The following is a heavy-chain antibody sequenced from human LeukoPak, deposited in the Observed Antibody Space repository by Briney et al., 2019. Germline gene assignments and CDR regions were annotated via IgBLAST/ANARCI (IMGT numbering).Heavy chain of an antibody. CDR2: ISGSGGST. CDR3: AKVHFDWYLFDY. Sequence: PGGSLRLSCAASGFTFSSYAMSWVRQAPGKGLEWVSAISGSGGSTYYADSVKGRFTISRDNSTNTLYLQMNSLRAEDTAVYYCAKVHFDWYLFDYWGQGTLVTVSS. J-gene: IGHJ4*02. D-gene: IGHD3-9*01. CDR1: GFTFSSYA. V-gene: IGHV3-23*01.